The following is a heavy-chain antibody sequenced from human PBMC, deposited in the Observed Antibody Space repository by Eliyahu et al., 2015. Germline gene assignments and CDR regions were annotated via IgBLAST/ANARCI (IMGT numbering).Heavy chain of an antibody. CDR3: AKDRTVTTYYFDY. Sequence: VQLVESGGGVVQPGGSLRLSCAASGFTFSSYGMHWVRQAPGKGLEWVAFIRYDGSNKYYADSVKGRFTISRDNSKNTLYLQMNSLRAEDTAVYYCAKDRTVTTYYFDYWGQGTLVTVSS. J-gene: IGHJ4*02. CDR2: IRYDGSNK. D-gene: IGHD4-11*01. V-gene: IGHV3-30*02. CDR1: GFTFSSYG.